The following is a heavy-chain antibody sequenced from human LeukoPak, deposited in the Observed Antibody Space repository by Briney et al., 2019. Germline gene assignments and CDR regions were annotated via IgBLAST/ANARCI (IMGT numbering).Heavy chain of an antibody. D-gene: IGHD3-3*01. V-gene: IGHV5-51*01. Sequence: GESLKISCKGSGYSFTNYWIGWVRQMPGKGLEWMGIIYPGDSDTRYSPSFQGQVTISADKSISTAYLQWSSLKAADTAVYYCASRSSIWSGYQDTLYYFDSWGQGTLVTVSS. CDR1: GYSFTNYW. CDR3: ASRSSIWSGYQDTLYYFDS. J-gene: IGHJ4*02. CDR2: IYPGDSDT.